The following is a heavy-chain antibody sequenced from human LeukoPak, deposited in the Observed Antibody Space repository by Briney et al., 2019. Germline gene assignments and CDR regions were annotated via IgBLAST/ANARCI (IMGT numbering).Heavy chain of an antibody. Sequence: ASVKVSCKASGGTFSSYAISWVRQAPGQGLEWMGWISAYNGNTNYAQKLQGRVTMTTDTSTSTAYMELRSLRSDDTAVYYCARDSVGYCSSTSCYAFNIWGQGTMVTVSS. CDR2: ISAYNGNT. J-gene: IGHJ3*02. D-gene: IGHD2-2*01. V-gene: IGHV1-18*01. CDR3: ARDSVGYCSSTSCYAFNI. CDR1: GGTFSSYA.